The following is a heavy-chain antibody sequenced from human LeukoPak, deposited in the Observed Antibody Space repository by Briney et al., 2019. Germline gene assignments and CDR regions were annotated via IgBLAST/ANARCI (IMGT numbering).Heavy chain of an antibody. D-gene: IGHD2-2*01. CDR3: ARAFYCSSTSCYPGLEQWLVPDY. CDR2: ISYDGSNK. Sequence: GGSLRLSCAASGFTFSSYAMHWVRQAPGKGLEWVAVISYDGSNKYYADSVKGRFTISRDNSKNTLYLQMNSLRAEDTAVYYCARAFYCSSTSCYPGLEQWLVPDYWGQGTLVTVSS. J-gene: IGHJ4*02. V-gene: IGHV3-30-3*01. CDR1: GFTFSSYA.